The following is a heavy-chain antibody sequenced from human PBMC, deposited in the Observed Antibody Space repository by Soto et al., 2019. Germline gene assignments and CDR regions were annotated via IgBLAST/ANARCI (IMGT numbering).Heavy chain of an antibody. CDR2: ISYDGSNK. V-gene: IGHV3-30-3*01. J-gene: IGHJ6*02. D-gene: IGHD2-2*01. CDR1: GFSFSSYA. CDR3: ARDLVREPAATYGMDV. Sequence: GGSLRLSCTASGFSFSSYARHWVRQAPGKGLEWVAVISYDGSNKYYADSVKGRFTISRDNSKNTLYLQMNSLRAEDTAVYYCARDLVREPAATYGMDVWGQGTTVTVSS.